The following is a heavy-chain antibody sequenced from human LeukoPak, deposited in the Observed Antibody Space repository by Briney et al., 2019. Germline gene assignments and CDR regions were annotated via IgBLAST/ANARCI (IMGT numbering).Heavy chain of an antibody. D-gene: IGHD3-9*01. CDR2: ITPFNGNT. J-gene: IGHJ6*02. V-gene: IGHV1-45*02. Sequence: GASVKVSCKASGYTFTYRYLHWVRQAPGQALEWMGWITPFNGNTNYAQKFQDRVTITRDRSMSTAYMELSSLRSEDTAMYYCATTNPNYDILTGYYEGGGYYYYGMDVWGQGTTVTVSS. CDR1: GYTFTYRY. CDR3: ATTNPNYDILTGYYEGGGYYYYGMDV.